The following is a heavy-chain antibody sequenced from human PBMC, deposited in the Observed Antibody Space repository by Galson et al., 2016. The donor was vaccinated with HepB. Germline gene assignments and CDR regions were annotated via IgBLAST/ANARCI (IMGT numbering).Heavy chain of an antibody. CDR3: GRETVGSGWYTVDY. Sequence: SLRLSCAASGFTFSTSSISWVRQAPGKGLEWVSAISGRSGKTYYADSVKGRFTISRDNSKNTVYLQMNSLRAEDTAVYYCGRETVGSGWYTVDYWGQGTQVTVSS. CDR1: GFTFSTSS. V-gene: IGHV3-23*01. D-gene: IGHD6-19*01. J-gene: IGHJ4*02. CDR2: ISGRSGKT.